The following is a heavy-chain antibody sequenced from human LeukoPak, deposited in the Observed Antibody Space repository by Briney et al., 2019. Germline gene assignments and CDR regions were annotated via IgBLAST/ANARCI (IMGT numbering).Heavy chain of an antibody. CDR2: INHSGST. CDR1: GGSFSGYY. J-gene: IGHJ4*02. D-gene: IGHD6-19*01. CDR3: ARGLEYSSGWGILDY. V-gene: IGHV4-34*01. Sequence: SETLPLTCAVYGGSFSGYYWSWIRQPPGKGLEWIGEINHSGSTNYNPSLKSRVTISVDTSKNQFSLKLSSVTAADTAVYYCARGLEYSSGWGILDYWGQGTLVTVSS.